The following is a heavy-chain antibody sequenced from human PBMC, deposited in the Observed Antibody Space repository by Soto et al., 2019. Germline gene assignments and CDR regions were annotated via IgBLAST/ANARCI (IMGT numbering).Heavy chain of an antibody. CDR1: GGSISSGNYY. J-gene: IGHJ4*02. Sequence: QVQLQESGPGLVKPSQTLSLTCTVSGGSISSGNYYWSWIRQHPGKGLEWIGYIFYSGSTYYNPSLQSRVTISVDTSKNQFSLKLSSVTAGDTAVYYCARGGSGDIVVVAAINYWGQGTLVTVSS. V-gene: IGHV4-31*03. D-gene: IGHD2-15*01. CDR2: IFYSGST. CDR3: ARGGSGDIVVVAAINY.